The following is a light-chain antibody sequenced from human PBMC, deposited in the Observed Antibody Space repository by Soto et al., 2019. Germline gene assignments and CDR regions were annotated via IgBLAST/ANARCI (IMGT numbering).Light chain of an antibody. Sequence: DIQVTQSPSSLAASLGGRVTITCRASQSITTFLNWYQQKPGKAPNLLIYAASSLQSGVPSRFSGSGSGTDFTLTIRSLQPEDFATYYCQQSYITPWTFGQGTKVDI. J-gene: IGKJ1*01. CDR3: QQSYITPWT. CDR2: AAS. V-gene: IGKV1-39*01. CDR1: QSITTF.